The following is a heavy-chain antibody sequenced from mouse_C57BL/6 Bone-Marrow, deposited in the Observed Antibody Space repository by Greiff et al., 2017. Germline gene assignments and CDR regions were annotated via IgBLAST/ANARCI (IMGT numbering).Heavy chain of an antibody. CDR2: ISDGGSYT. J-gene: IGHJ4*01. Sequence: EVQRVESGGGLVKPGGSLKLSCAASGFTFSSYAMSWVRQTPEKRLEWVATISDGGSYTYYPDNVKGRFTISRDNAKNNLYLQMSHLKSEDTAMYYCARGVRAMDDWGQGTSVTVSS. CDR3: ARGVRAMDD. V-gene: IGHV5-4*01. CDR1: GFTFSSYA. D-gene: IGHD2-13*01.